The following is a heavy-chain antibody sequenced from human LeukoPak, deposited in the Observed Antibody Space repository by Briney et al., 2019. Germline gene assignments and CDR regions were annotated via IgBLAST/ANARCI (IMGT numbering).Heavy chain of an antibody. J-gene: IGHJ4*02. D-gene: IGHD3-16*01. CDR2: IKDEGSEK. V-gene: IGHV3-7*03. Sequence: GSLRLSCAASGFTFTSHWMTWVRQAPRKGLEWVANIKDEGSEKYYVDSVKGRFTISRDNAKNSLYLQMNSLRVEDTAVYYCAGALRPLDYWGQGTLVTVSS. CDR3: AGALRPLDY. CDR1: GFTFTSHW.